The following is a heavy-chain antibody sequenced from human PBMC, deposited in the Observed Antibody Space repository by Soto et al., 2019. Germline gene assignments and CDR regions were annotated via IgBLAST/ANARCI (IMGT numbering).Heavy chain of an antibody. J-gene: IGHJ4*02. CDR2: IDPSDTQT. Sequence: GESLKIFCKGSGYSFAGYWITWVRQKPGKGLEWMGRIDPSDTQTYYSPSFRGHVTISATKSITTVFLQWSSLRASDTAMYYCARQIYDSDTGPNFQYYFDSWGQGTPVTVSS. D-gene: IGHD3-22*01. CDR1: GYSFAGYW. CDR3: ARQIYDSDTGPNFQYYFDS. V-gene: IGHV5-10-1*01.